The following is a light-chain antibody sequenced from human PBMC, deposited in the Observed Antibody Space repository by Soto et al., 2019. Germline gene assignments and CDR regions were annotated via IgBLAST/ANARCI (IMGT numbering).Light chain of an antibody. V-gene: IGKV3-15*01. CDR2: GVS. CDR3: QQYSDWPLT. CDR1: QSVRSN. Sequence: EIVMTQSPVTLSVSPGERATLSCRASQSVRSNYLAWYQQKPGQAPRLLIYGVSNRAAGIPARFSGSGSRTEFTLTISSLQSEDFAVYYCQQYSDWPLTFGGGTKVEIK. J-gene: IGKJ4*01.